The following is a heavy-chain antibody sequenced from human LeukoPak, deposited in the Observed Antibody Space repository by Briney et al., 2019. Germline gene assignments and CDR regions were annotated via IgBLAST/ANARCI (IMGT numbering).Heavy chain of an antibody. D-gene: IGHD2-15*01. V-gene: IGHV1-69*05. CDR2: IIPIFGTA. CDR1: GGTFSSYA. J-gene: IGHJ4*02. CDR3: ASGTLGYCSGGSCPFDY. Sequence: GASVKVSCKASGGTFSSYAISWVRQAPGQGLEWMGGIIPIFGTANYAQKFQGRVTITTDESTSTAYLELSSLRSEDTAVYYCASGTLGYCSGGSCPFDYWGQGTLVTVSS.